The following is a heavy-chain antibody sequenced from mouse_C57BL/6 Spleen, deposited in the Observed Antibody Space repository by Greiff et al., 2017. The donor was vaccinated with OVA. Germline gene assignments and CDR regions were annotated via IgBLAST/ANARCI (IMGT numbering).Heavy chain of an antibody. Sequence: EVMLVESGEGLVKPGGSLKLSCAASGFTFSSYAMSWVRQTPEKRLEWVAYISSGGDYIYYADTVKGRFTISRDNARNTLYLQMSSLKSEDTAMYYCTRDVLYYDYDYYAMDYWGQGTSVTVSS. J-gene: IGHJ4*01. D-gene: IGHD2-4*01. CDR1: GFTFSSYA. CDR3: TRDVLYYDYDYYAMDY. CDR2: ISSGGDYI. V-gene: IGHV5-9-1*02.